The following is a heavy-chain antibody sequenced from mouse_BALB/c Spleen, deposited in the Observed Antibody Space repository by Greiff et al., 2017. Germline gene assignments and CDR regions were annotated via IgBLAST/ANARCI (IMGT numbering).Heavy chain of an antibody. J-gene: IGHJ1*01. CDR3: ASKSRYFDV. V-gene: IGHV5-6-5*01. CDR2: ISSGGST. Sequence: EVMLVESGGGLVQPGGSRKLSCAASGFTFSSYAMSWVRQTPEKRLKWVASISSGGSTYYPDSVKGRFTISRDNARNILYLQMSSLRSEDTAMYYCASKSRYFDVWGAGTTVTVSS. CDR1: GFTFSSYA.